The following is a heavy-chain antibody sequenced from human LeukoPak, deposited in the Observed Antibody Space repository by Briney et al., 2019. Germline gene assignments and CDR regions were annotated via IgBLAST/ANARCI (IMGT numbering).Heavy chain of an antibody. D-gene: IGHD3-9*01. CDR1: GGSISSSSYY. Sequence: SETLSLTCTVSGGSISSSSYYWRWIRQPPGKGLEWIGSIYYSGTTNYNPSLKSRVTISVDTSKNQFSLKLSSVTAADTAVYYCARALRYFDWLSGGYFDYWGQGTLVTVSS. J-gene: IGHJ4*02. CDR3: ARALRYFDWLSGGYFDY. V-gene: IGHV4-39*07. CDR2: IYYSGTT.